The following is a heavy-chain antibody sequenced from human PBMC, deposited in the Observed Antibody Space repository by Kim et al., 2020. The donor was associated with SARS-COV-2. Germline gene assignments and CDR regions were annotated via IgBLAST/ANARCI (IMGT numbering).Heavy chain of an antibody. J-gene: IGHJ6*02. V-gene: IGHV4-31*03. CDR1: GGSISSGGYY. Sequence: SEILSLTCTVSGGSISSGGYYWSWIRQHPGKGLEWIGYIYYSGSTYYNPSLKSRVTISVDTSKNQFSLKLSSVTAADTAVYYCARRRVDGYYGMDVWGQGTTVTVSS. CDR2: IYYSGST. CDR3: ARRRVDGYYGMDV.